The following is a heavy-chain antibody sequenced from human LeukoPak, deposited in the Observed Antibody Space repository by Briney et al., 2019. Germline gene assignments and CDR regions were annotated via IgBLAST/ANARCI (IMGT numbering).Heavy chain of an antibody. CDR1: GFTFNTYA. CDR3: ASSTYSSGWSPFDY. Sequence: GSLRLSCAASGFTFNTYAMHWVRQPPGKGLEWIGEINHSGSTNYNPSLKSRVTISVDTSKNQFSLKLSSVTAADTAVYYCASSTYSSGWSPFDYWGQGTLVTVSS. J-gene: IGHJ4*02. V-gene: IGHV4-34*01. D-gene: IGHD6-19*01. CDR2: INHSGST.